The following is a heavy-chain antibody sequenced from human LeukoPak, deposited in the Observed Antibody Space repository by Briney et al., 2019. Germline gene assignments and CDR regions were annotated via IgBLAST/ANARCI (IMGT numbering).Heavy chain of an antibody. D-gene: IGHD4-17*01. V-gene: IGHV3-64*01. Sequence: PGGSLRLSCAASGFTFSSYAMHWVRQAPGKGLEYVSAISSNGGSTYYANSVKGRFTISRDNSKNTLYLQMGSLRAEDMAVYYCARAGDDDAFDIWGQGTMVTVSP. CDR2: ISSNGGST. CDR1: GFTFSSYA. J-gene: IGHJ3*02. CDR3: ARAGDDDAFDI.